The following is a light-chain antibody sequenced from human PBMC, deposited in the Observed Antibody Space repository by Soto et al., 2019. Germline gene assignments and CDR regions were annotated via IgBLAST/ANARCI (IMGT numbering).Light chain of an antibody. CDR1: QSVNSK. V-gene: IGKV3-15*01. CDR2: GAS. CDR3: QQYNNWPPT. Sequence: ETVMTQSPATLSVSPGERATLSCRASQSVNSKIAWYQQKPGQAPRLLIYGASTRATGIPARFSGSGSGTEFTLTISSLQSEDFAVYYCQQYNNWPPTFGQGTKVEIK. J-gene: IGKJ1*01.